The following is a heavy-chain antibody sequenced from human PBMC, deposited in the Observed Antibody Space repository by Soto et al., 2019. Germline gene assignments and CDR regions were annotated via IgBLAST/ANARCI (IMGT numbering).Heavy chain of an antibody. V-gene: IGHV1-18*01. CDR1: GYTFTNFG. Sequence: QVQLVQSGAEVKKPGASVKVSCKTSGYTFTNFGLSWVRQAPGQGLEWMGWISAYNGNTNYAQNFQGRMTMTTDTSTRTAYRELRSLRSDDTAVDSGARGGTPIDYGGQGTLVTVSS. CDR3: ARGGTPIDY. J-gene: IGHJ4*02. D-gene: IGHD3-16*01. CDR2: ISAYNGNT.